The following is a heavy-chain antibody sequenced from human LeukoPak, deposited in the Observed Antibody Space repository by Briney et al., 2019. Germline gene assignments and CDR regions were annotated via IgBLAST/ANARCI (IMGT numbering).Heavy chain of an antibody. Sequence: SETLSLTCAVYGGSFSDYSWSWIRQPPGKGLEWIGEINHSGSTNYNPSLKSRVTISVDTSKNQFSLKLSSVTAADTAVYYCARGQGARGFDYWGQGTLVTVSS. J-gene: IGHJ4*02. CDR2: INHSGST. V-gene: IGHV4-34*01. CDR1: GGSFSDYS. CDR3: ARGQGARGFDY.